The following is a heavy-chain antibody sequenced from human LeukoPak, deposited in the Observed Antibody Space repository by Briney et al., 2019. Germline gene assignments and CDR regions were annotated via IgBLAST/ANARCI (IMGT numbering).Heavy chain of an antibody. CDR3: ARDMWRAVVVTAIPNWFDP. J-gene: IGHJ5*02. CDR1: GYTFTSYG. CDR2: ISAYNGNT. Sequence: GASVKVSCKASGYTFTSYGISWVRQAPGQGLEWMGWISAYNGNTNYAQKLQGRVTMTTDTSTSTAYMELRSLRSDDTAVYYCARDMWRAVVVTAIPNWFDPWGQRTLVTVSS. V-gene: IGHV1-18*01. D-gene: IGHD2-21*02.